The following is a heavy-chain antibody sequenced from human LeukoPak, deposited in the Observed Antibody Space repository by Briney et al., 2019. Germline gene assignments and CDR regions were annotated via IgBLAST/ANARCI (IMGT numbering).Heavy chain of an antibody. CDR3: VKGHDSSGYYLSYFDY. J-gene: IGHJ4*02. D-gene: IGHD3-22*01. V-gene: IGHV3-64D*09. Sequence: GGSLRLSCSASGFPFSSYAMHWVRQAPGKGLEYVSAISDSGGSTYYADSVKGRFTISRDNSKNTLYLQMSSLRAEDTAVYYCVKGHDSSGYYLSYFDYWGQGALVTVSS. CDR2: ISDSGGST. CDR1: GFPFSSYA.